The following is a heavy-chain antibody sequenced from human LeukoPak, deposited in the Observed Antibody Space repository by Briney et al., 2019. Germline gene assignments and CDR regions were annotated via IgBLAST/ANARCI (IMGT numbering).Heavy chain of an antibody. CDR2: IIPILGIA. V-gene: IGHV1-69*04. J-gene: IGHJ4*02. D-gene: IGHD2-2*01. CDR1: GGTFSSYT. Sequence: SVKVSCKASGGTFSSYTISWVRQAPGQGLEWMGRIIPILGIANYAQKFQGRVTITADKSTSTAYMELSSPRSEDTAVYYCARDPGLVPAANDYWGQGTLVTVSP. CDR3: ARDPGLVPAANDY.